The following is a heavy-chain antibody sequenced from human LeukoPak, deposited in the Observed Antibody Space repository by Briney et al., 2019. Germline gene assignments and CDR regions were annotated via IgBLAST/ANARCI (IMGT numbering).Heavy chain of an antibody. J-gene: IGHJ3*02. CDR3: AKDLWSITTTAFDI. D-gene: IGHD1-1*01. V-gene: IGHV3-30*18. CDR1: GYTLSSYG. Sequence: GGSLRLSCAAPGYTLSSYGMHWVRHAPDKGLEWVAVISYEGSNKYYADSVKGRFTISRDNSKNTLYLQMNSLRAGDTAVYYCAKDLWSITTTAFDIWGQGTMGTVSS. CDR2: ISYEGSNK.